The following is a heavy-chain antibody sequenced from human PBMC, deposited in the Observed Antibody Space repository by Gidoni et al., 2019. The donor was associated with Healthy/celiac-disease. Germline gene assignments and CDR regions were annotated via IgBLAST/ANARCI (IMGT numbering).Heavy chain of an antibody. Sequence: QVQLLESGGGVFQPGRSLSLSFAASGFTFSSCALHWVRQAPGKGLEWVEVISYDGSNKYYADSVKGRFTISRDNSKNTLYLQMNSLRAEDTAVYYCASATSTYYYDSSGYLDAFDIWGQGTMVTVSS. V-gene: IGHV3-30-3*01. J-gene: IGHJ3*02. CDR2: ISYDGSNK. CDR1: GFTFSSCA. CDR3: ASATSTYYYDSSGYLDAFDI. D-gene: IGHD3-22*01.